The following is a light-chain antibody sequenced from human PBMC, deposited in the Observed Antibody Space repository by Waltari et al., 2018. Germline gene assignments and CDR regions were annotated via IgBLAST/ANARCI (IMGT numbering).Light chain of an antibody. V-gene: IGKV1-33*01. J-gene: IGKJ3*01. Sequence: DIQMTQSPSSLSASVGDRVTITCQASQDISNYLNWYQQEPGKAPKLLIYDASNLETGVPSRFSGSGSGTDFTFTISSLQPEDIATYYCQQYDNRLFTFGPGTKVDIK. CDR3: QQYDNRLFT. CDR1: QDISNY. CDR2: DAS.